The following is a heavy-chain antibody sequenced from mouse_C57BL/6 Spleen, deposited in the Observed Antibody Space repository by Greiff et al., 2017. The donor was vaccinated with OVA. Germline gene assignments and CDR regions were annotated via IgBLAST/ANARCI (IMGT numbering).Heavy chain of an antibody. CDR3: ARGLPTGSCV. J-gene: IGHJ1*03. V-gene: IGHV1-52*01. D-gene: IGHD4-1*02. CDR2: IDPSDSDT. CDR1: GYTFTSYW. Sequence: QVQLQQPGAELVRPGSSVKLSCKASGYTFTSYWMHWVKQRPIQGLEWIGNIDPSDSDTHYNQKFKDKATLTVDKSSSTAYMQLSSLTSEDSAVYYCARGLPTGSCVWGTGTTVTVSS.